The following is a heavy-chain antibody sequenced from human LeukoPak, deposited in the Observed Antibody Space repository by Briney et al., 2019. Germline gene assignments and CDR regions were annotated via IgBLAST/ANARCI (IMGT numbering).Heavy chain of an antibody. CDR1: EGTFRTYA. V-gene: IGHV1-69*13. Sequence: ASVKVSCKASEGTFRTYAINWVRQAPGQGFEWMGGIIPIHGTPSYAQTFQGRVTITADESTSTVYMELSSLTSEDTAVYYCAKAVGYCTGAGCDGPGDYDAYYYYYMDVWGKGTTVTVSS. CDR2: IIPIHGTP. J-gene: IGHJ6*03. D-gene: IGHD2-8*02. CDR3: AKAVGYCTGAGCDGPGDYDAYYYYYMDV.